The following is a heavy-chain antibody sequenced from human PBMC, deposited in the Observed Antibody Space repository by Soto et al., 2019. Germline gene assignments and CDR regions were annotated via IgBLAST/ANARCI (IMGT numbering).Heavy chain of an antibody. CDR1: VFTFSSKY. Sequence: LRLSXAASVFTFSSKYIRWFRHSPGKGLEWVSVIYSGGSTYYADSVKGRFTISRDNSKNTLYLQMNSLRAEDTAVYYCATSYDLWRGNPSFEYRGQRTLV. V-gene: IGHV3-53*01. CDR3: ATSYDLWRGNPSFEY. D-gene: IGHD3-3*01. CDR2: IYSGGST. J-gene: IGHJ4*02.